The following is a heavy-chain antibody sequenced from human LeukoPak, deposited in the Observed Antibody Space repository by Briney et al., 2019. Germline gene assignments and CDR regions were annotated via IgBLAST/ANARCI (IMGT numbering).Heavy chain of an antibody. CDR3: AREDIVATIGY. Sequence: GGSLRLSCAASGFAFSSYAMNWVRQAPGKGLEWVSAISASGGSTYYADSVKGRFTISRDNAKNSLYLQMNSLRAEDTAVYYCAREDIVATIGYWGQGTLVTVSS. CDR1: GFAFSSYA. J-gene: IGHJ4*02. D-gene: IGHD5-12*01. V-gene: IGHV3-23*01. CDR2: ISASGGST.